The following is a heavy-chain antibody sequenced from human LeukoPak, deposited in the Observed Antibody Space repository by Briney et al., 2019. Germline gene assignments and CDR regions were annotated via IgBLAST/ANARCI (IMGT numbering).Heavy chain of an antibody. D-gene: IGHD1-26*01. V-gene: IGHV3-21*01. CDR2: ISSSSSYI. J-gene: IGHJ4*02. Sequence: GGSLRLSCAASGFTFSSYSMNWVRQAPGKGLGWVSSISSSSSYIYYADSVKGRFTISRDNAKNSLYLQMNSLRAEDTAVYYCARGELPDFDYWGQGTLVTVSS. CDR1: GFTFSSYS. CDR3: ARGELPDFDY.